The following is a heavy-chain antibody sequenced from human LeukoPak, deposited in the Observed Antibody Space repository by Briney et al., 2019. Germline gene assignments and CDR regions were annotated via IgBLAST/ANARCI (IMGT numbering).Heavy chain of an antibody. CDR1: IGFISSSKW. CDR2: IKEDGTQK. CDR3: AREASLG. J-gene: IGHJ3*01. Sequence: PPSETLSLTCSVSIGFISSSKWWSWVRQSPVKGLEWVANIKEDGTQKYYVDSVRGRFTISRDDAKKSVFLQMHSLRADDTAVYYCAREASLGWGQGTVVTVSS. V-gene: IGHV3-7*01.